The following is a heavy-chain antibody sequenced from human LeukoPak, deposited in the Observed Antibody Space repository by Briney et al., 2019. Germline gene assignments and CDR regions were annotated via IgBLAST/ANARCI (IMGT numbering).Heavy chain of an antibody. CDR1: GFTFSSYA. V-gene: IGHV3-64D*09. D-gene: IGHD2-15*01. J-gene: IGHJ6*02. CDR3: VTPSDCSGGSCTTDYYYYYGMDV. CDR2: ISSNGGST. Sequence: GGSLRLPCSASGFTFSSYAMHWVRQAPGKGLEYVSAISSNGGSTYYADSVKGRFTISRDNSKNTLYLQMSSLRAEDTAVYYCVTPSDCSGGSCTTDYYYYYGMDVWGQGTTVTVSS.